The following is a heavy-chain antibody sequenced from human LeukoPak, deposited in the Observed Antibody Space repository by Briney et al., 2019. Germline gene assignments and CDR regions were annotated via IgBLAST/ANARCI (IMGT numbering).Heavy chain of an antibody. CDR1: GFTFSSYG. CDR2: IRFDGSNK. CDR3: ARVIYGHYVIFDY. J-gene: IGHJ4*02. D-gene: IGHD4-17*01. Sequence: GGSLRLSCAASGFTFSSYGMHWVRQAPGKGLEWVAFIRFDGSNKYYTDSVKGRFTISRDNSKNTLYLQMNSLRAEDTAVYYCARVIYGHYVIFDYWGQGTLDTVS. V-gene: IGHV3-30*02.